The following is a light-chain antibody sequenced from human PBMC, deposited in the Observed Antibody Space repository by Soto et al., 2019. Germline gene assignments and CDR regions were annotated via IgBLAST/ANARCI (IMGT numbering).Light chain of an antibody. V-gene: IGKV1-5*01. Sequence: DIQLTQSPSSLSASVGDRVAITCRASQSISQWVAWYQQKPGKAPKLLIYDASKLKNGVPSRFSGSGSGTEFTLTISSLQPDDFAIYYCQQYYVYSRTFGRGTKVEIK. J-gene: IGKJ4*02. CDR3: QQYYVYSRT. CDR1: QSISQW. CDR2: DAS.